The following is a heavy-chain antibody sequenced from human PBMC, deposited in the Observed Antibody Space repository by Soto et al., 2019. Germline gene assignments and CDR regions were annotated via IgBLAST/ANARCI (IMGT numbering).Heavy chain of an antibody. CDR3: ARAGGRHSGGIDY. D-gene: IGHD1-26*01. CDR1: GGTFSSYS. J-gene: IGHJ4*02. Sequence: QVQLVQSGAEVKKPGSSMKVSCKASGGTFSSYSINWVRQAPGQGLEWMGEIITIFGTANYAQKFQGRVTITADESTSKAYMERRRLRSEDTAVYYCARAGGRHSGGIDYWGQGTLVTVS. CDR2: IITIFGTA. V-gene: IGHV1-69*01.